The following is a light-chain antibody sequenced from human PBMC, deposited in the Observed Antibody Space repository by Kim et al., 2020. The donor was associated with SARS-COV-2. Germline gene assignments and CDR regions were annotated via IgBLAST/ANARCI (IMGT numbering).Light chain of an antibody. J-gene: IGLJ3*02. CDR3: GTWDASLSGAV. CDR1: GSHIASRY. V-gene: IGLV1-51*01. Sequence: GQTVTISCTARGSHIASRYISWYRRVPGSAPTLLIYDNNKRPSGIPDRFSCSTSGPSATLGLTGLQTGDETDYYCGTWDASLSGAVFGGGTQLTVL. CDR2: DNN.